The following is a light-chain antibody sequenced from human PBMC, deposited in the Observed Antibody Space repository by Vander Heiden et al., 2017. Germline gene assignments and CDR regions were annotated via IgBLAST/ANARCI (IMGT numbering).Light chain of an antibody. Sequence: QSALTQPASVSGSPGQSITISCTGTSRDVGGYNYVSWYQQHPGKAPKLMIYDVSNRPSGVSNRFSGSKSGNTASLTISGLQAEDEADYYCSSYTSSSTVVFGGGTKVTVL. CDR2: DVS. CDR3: SSYTSSSTVV. J-gene: IGLJ2*01. CDR1: SRDVGGYNY. V-gene: IGLV2-14*03.